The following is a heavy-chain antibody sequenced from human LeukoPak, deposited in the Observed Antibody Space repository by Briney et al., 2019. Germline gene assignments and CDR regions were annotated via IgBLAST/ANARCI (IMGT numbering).Heavy chain of an antibody. CDR3: GRIAINANNGTDV. CDR2: SRNKASSYTT. V-gene: IGHV3-72*01. Sequence: GGSQRLSCAASGFKISDLYIDWDRHAPGKGLKWFGRSRNKASSYTTEYAASVEGRFTISRDVAESSLYLQMNSLRTEDTGVYYCGRIAINANNGTDVWGQGTTVTVSS. D-gene: IGHD1/OR15-1a*01. J-gene: IGHJ6*02. CDR1: GFKISDLY.